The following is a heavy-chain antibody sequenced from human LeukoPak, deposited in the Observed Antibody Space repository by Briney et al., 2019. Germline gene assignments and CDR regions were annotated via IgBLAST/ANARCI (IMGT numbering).Heavy chain of an antibody. Sequence: GGSLRLSCAASGFTFSSYSMNWVRQAPGKGLEWVSSISSSSSYIYYADSVKGRFTISRDNAKNSLYLQMNSLRAEDTAVYYCARDVSRLGLYAFDIWGQGTMVTVSS. V-gene: IGHV3-21*01. CDR3: ARDVSRLGLYAFDI. J-gene: IGHJ3*02. CDR1: GFTFSSYS. CDR2: ISSSSSYI. D-gene: IGHD7-27*01.